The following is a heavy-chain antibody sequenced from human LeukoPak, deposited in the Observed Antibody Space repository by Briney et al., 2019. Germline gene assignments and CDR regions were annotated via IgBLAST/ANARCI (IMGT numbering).Heavy chain of an antibody. Sequence: SETLSLTCTVSGGSISSYYWSWIRQPPGKGLEWIGYIYNSGSTKYNPSLKSRVTISVDTSKNQFSLKLSSVTAADTAVYYCARLAAAGYLNCWGQGTLVTVSS. V-gene: IGHV4-59*08. J-gene: IGHJ4*02. CDR1: GGSISSYY. D-gene: IGHD6-13*01. CDR3: ARLAAAGYLNC. CDR2: IYNSGST.